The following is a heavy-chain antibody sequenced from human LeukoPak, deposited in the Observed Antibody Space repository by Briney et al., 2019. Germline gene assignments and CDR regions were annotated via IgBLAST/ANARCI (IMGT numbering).Heavy chain of an antibody. D-gene: IGHD2/OR15-2a*01. J-gene: IGHJ4*02. V-gene: IGHV5-51*01. CDR2: IYPGDSDT. Sequence: GESLKISCKGSGYPFTNYWIGWVRQMPGEGLEFMGIIYPGDSDTRYSPSFQGQVTISVDKSINTAYLQWSSLKASDSAMYYCARAGYSNRWDGVDYWGQGTLVTVSS. CDR3: ARAGYSNRWDGVDY. CDR1: GYPFTNYW.